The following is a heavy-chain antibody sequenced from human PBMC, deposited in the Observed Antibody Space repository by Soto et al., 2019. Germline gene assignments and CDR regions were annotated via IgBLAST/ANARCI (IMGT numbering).Heavy chain of an antibody. Sequence: PSETLSLTCTVSGGSISSYYWSWIRQPPGKGLEWIGYIYYSGSTNYNPSLKSRVTISVDTSKNQFSLKLSSVTAADTAVYYCARSGSTMVRGVIWWFDPWGQGTLVTVSS. CDR2: IYYSGST. CDR3: ARSGSTMVRGVIWWFDP. V-gene: IGHV4-59*01. D-gene: IGHD3-10*01. CDR1: GGSISSYY. J-gene: IGHJ5*02.